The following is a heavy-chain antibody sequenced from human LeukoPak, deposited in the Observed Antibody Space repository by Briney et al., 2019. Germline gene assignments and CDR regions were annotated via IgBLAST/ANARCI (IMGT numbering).Heavy chain of an antibody. CDR2: IWYDGSNK. CDR1: GFTFNSYA. V-gene: IGHV3-33*01. J-gene: IGHJ6*03. Sequence: GGSLRLSCIASGFTFNSYAMFWVRQAPGKGLEWVSLIWYDGSNKYYTDSVTGRFTISRDNSKNTLYLQMNSLRAEDTAVYYCARARGWEPNYYYYYVDVWGKGTTVTVSS. D-gene: IGHD1-26*01. CDR3: ARARGWEPNYYYYYVDV.